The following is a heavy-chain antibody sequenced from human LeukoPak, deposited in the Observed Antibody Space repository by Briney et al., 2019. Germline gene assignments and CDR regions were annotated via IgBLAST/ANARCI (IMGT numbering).Heavy chain of an antibody. D-gene: IGHD2-15*01. CDR2: INHSGST. V-gene: IGHV4-34*01. CDR1: GGSFSGYY. CDR3: ATLGYCSGGSCGRGYFDY. Sequence: SETLSLTCAVYGGSFSGYYWSWIRQPPGKGLEWIGEINHSGSTNYNPSLKSRVTISVDTSKNQFSLKLSSVTAADTAVYCCATLGYCSGGSCGRGYFDYWGQGTLVTVSS. J-gene: IGHJ4*02.